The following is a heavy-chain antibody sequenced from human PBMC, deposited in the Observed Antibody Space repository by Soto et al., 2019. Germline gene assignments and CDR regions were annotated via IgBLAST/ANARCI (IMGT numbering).Heavy chain of an antibody. CDR1: GFTFDDNA. J-gene: IGHJ4*02. Sequence: PGGSLRLSCAVSGFTFDDNAMHWVRQAPEKGLEWVSGINWKSDIGYADSVKGRFTISRDNAENSLYLQMNSLGAEDTALYYCAISQDRGGRTTFIYWGQGTQVTVSS. CDR3: AISQDRGGRTTFIY. D-gene: IGHD3-16*01. CDR2: INWKSDI. V-gene: IGHV3-9*01.